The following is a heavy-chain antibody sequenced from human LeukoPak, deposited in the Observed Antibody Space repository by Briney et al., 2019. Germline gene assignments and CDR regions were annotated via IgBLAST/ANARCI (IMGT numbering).Heavy chain of an antibody. D-gene: IGHD5-24*01. Sequence: PGRSLRLSCAASGFTFSNYAMHWVRQAPGKGLEWVAIVSHDGRNQYYAESVKGRFTISRDSSKNTVSLQMNSLRAGDSALYYCGRDPSARVTIDFWGQGTLVTVSS. V-gene: IGHV3-30*04. J-gene: IGHJ4*02. CDR1: GFTFSNYA. CDR2: VSHDGRNQ. CDR3: GRDPSARVTIDF.